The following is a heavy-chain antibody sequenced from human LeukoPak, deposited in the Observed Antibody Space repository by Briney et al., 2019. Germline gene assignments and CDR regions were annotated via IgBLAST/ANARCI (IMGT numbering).Heavy chain of an antibody. CDR3: ARGGRSIGVPAARNYFDY. Sequence: ASVKVSCKASGYTFTSYGISWVRQAPGQGLEWMGWIGTYNGDTNYAQILQGRVTMTTDTSTSTTYMELRSLRSDDTAVYYCARGGRSIGVPAARNYFDYWGQGTLVTVSS. V-gene: IGHV1-18*01. CDR1: GYTFTSYG. CDR2: IGTYNGDT. J-gene: IGHJ4*02. D-gene: IGHD2-2*01.